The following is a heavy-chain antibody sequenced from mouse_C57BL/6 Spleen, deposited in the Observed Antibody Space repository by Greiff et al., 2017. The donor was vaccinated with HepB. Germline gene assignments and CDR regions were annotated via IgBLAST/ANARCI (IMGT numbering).Heavy chain of an antibody. J-gene: IGHJ1*03. CDR1: GYSFTGYF. V-gene: IGHV1-20*01. CDR2: INPYNGDT. Sequence: EVQRVESGPELVKPGDSVKISCKASGYSFTGYFMNWVMQSHGKSLEWIGRINPYNGDTFYNQKFKGKATLTVDKSSSTAHMELRSLTSEDSAVYYCARGGTYGSSAYWYFDVWGTGTTVTVSS. CDR3: ARGGTYGSSAYWYFDV. D-gene: IGHD1-1*01.